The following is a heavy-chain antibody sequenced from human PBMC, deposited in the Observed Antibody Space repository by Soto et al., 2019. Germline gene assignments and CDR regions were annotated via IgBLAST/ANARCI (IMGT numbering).Heavy chain of an antibody. D-gene: IGHD1-1*01. V-gene: IGHV3-7*01. CDR1: GFTFSSYG. J-gene: IGHJ6*02. CDR2: IKQDGSEK. CDR3: ARPIGINWSPPRFGMDV. Sequence: PGGSLRLSCAASGFTFSSYGMHWVRQAPGKGLEWVANIKQDGSEKYYVDSVKGRFTISRDNANNSLYLQMNSLRADDTAVYYCARPIGINWSPPRFGMDVWGQGTTVTVSS.